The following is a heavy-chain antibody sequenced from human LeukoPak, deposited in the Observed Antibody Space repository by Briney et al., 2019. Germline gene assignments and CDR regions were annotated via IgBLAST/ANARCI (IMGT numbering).Heavy chain of an antibody. CDR2: IRSKANSYAT. D-gene: IGHD2-21*02. CDR1: GFTFSGSV. V-gene: IGHV3-73*01. J-gene: IGHJ4*02. CDR3: ARLWGDCGGDCYSHDF. Sequence: SGGSLKLSCAASGFTFSGSVMHWVRQASGGGLEWVGRIRSKANSYATAYAASVKGRFTISRDDSKNTAYLQMNSLRTEDTAVYYCARLWGDCGGDCYSHDFWGQGTLVTVSS.